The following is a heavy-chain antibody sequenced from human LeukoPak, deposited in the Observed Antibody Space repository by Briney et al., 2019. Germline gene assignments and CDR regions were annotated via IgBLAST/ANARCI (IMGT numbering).Heavy chain of an antibody. J-gene: IGHJ4*02. Sequence: PGGSLRLSCSASGFTFSNYAMHWVRPAPGDGLEYVSAMSQKRGSPYYADSVKGRFNISRDNCKTTLYLQMSSLRAEDTAVYHCVKDTTLYSTSKGAAEYFDYWGQGTLVTVSS. V-gene: IGHV3-64D*09. D-gene: IGHD6-13*01. CDR1: GFTFSNYA. CDR3: VKDTTLYSTSKGAAEYFDY. CDR2: MSQKRGSP.